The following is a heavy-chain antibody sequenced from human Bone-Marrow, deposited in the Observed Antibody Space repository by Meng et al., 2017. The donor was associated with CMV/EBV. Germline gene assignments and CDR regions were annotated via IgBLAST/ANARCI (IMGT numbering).Heavy chain of an antibody. CDR3: ARDITPYYYYYGMDV. Sequence: GGSLRLSCAASGFTFSTYGMHWVRQAPGKGLEWVAVIWYDGSNKYYADSVRGRFTVSRDNSKNTLYLQMNSLRAEDTAVYYCARDITPYYYYYGMDVWGQGTTVTVSS. V-gene: IGHV3-33*01. CDR1: GFTFSTYG. D-gene: IGHD3-3*01. CDR2: IWYDGSNK. J-gene: IGHJ6*02.